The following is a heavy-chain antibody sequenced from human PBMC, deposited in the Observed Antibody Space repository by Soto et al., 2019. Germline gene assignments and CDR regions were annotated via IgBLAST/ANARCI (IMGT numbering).Heavy chain of an antibody. V-gene: IGHV3-30*18. CDR1: GFTFSSFG. D-gene: IGHD4-4*01. Sequence: QVQLVESGGGVVQPQRSLRLSCAASGFTFSSFGVHWVRQAPGKGLEWVAVISYDGSNKYYADSVKGRFTISRDNSKNTLYLQMNSLRAEDTAVYNCAKGGTTVTAALDYWGQGTLVTVSS. CDR3: AKGGTTVTAALDY. CDR2: ISYDGSNK. J-gene: IGHJ4*02.